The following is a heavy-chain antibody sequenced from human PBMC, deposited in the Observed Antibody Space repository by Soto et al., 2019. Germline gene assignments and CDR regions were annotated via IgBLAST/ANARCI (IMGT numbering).Heavy chain of an antibody. CDR1: GFNFSHPW. V-gene: IGHV3-15*01. CDR3: TTGIYYDILTGYHNVAY. CDR2: IKSKTDGGTA. D-gene: IGHD3-9*01. J-gene: IGHJ4*02. Sequence: GGSLRLSCVASGFNFSHPWMTWVRQAAGKGLEWVSRIKSKTDGGTADYAAPVKGRATIPRDDSKNTVYLQMNSLKTEDTAVYYCTTGIYYDILTGYHNVAYWGQGALVTVSS.